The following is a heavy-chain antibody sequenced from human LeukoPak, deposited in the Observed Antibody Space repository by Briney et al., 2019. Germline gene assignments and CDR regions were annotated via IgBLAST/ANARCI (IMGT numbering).Heavy chain of an antibody. CDR2: ISSYKSNT. J-gene: IGHJ4*02. D-gene: IGHD3-22*01. CDR3: ARDLIVNYYDSSGRLDY. CDR1: GYTFTSYG. V-gene: IGHV1-18*01. Sequence: ASVKVSCKASGYTFTSYGISWVRQAPGRGLEWMGWISSYKSNTNYAQKFQGRVTMTTDTSTSTAYMELRSLRSDDTAVYYCARDLIVNYYDSSGRLDYWGQGTLVTVSS.